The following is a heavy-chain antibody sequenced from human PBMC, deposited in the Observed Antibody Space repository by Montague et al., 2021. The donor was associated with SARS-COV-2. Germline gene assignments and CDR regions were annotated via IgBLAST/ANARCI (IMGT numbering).Heavy chain of an antibody. J-gene: IGHJ4*02. V-gene: IGHV4-31*03. CDR3: ARVRGLTIFGVVGPFDY. D-gene: IGHD3-3*01. CDR1: GGSISSGGYY. CDR2: IYYSGST. Sequence: TLSLTCTVSGGSISSGGYYWSWIRQHPGKGLEWIGYIYYSGSTYYNPSLKSRVTISVDTSKNQFSLKLSSVTAADTAVYYCARVRGLTIFGVVGPFDYWGQGPLVTVPS.